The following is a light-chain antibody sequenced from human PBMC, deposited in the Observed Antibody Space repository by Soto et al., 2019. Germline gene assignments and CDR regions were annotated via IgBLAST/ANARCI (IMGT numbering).Light chain of an antibody. CDR3: QHYNTYSCA. CDR1: QSVSNW. V-gene: IGKV1-5*01. J-gene: IGKJ2*02. Sequence: DIQMTQSPSTLSASVGDRVTITCRASQSVSNWLAWYQQKPGKAPRLLIHGASTLGGGVPSRFSGSGSGTEFTLAISSLQPDDLATYYCQHYNTYSCAFGQGTKLEIK. CDR2: GAS.